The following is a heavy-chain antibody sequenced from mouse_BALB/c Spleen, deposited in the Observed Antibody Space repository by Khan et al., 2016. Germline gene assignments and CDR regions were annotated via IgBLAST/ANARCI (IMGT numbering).Heavy chain of an antibody. CDR1: GYTFTNYG. D-gene: IGHD2-10*02. Sequence: QIPLVQSGPELKKPGETVKISCKASGYTFTNYGMNWVKQAPGKGLKWMGWINTYTGEPTYADDFKGRFAFSLETSASTAYLQINNLKNEDTATYFCARGGYGNHGAMDYWGQGTSVTVSS. V-gene: IGHV9-3-1*01. J-gene: IGHJ4*01. CDR2: INTYTGEP. CDR3: ARGGYGNHGAMDY.